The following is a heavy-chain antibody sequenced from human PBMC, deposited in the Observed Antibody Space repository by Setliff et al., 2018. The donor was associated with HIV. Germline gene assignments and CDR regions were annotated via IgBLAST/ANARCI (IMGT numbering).Heavy chain of an antibody. CDR3: ASDQQWLAQGWGGPHY. CDR2: IWNDGSNK. D-gene: IGHD6-19*01. CDR1: GFTFSSYG. V-gene: IGHV3-33*01. J-gene: IGHJ4*02. Sequence: GGSLRLSCAASGFTFSSYGMHWVRQAPGKGLEWVAVIWNDGSNKYYADSVKGRFTISRDNSKNTLYLQMNSLRAEDTAVYYCASDQQWLAQGWGGPHYWGQGTLVTVSS.